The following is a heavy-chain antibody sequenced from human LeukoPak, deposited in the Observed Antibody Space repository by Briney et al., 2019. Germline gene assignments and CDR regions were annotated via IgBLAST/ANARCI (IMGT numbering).Heavy chain of an antibody. CDR2: MNPNSGNT. CDR3: ARDIAAAARALYYYYYMDV. J-gene: IGHJ6*03. Sequence: GASVTVSCKASGYTFTSYDINWARQASGQGLDWIGWMNPNSGNTGYAQKFQGRVIMTRNNSVSTAYMELSRLRSDDTAVYYCARDIAAAARALYYYYYMDVWGKGTTVTVSS. CDR1: GYTFTSYD. D-gene: IGHD6-13*01. V-gene: IGHV1-8*01.